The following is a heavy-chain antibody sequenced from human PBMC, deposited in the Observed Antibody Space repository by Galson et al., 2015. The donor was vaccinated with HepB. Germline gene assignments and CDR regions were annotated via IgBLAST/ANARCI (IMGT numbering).Heavy chain of an antibody. D-gene: IGHD5-18*01. CDR3: ATYVDTAMAFDY. V-gene: IGHV3-11*06. J-gene: IGHJ4*02. CDR2: ISSSSSYT. CDR1: GFTFSDYY. Sequence: SLRLSCAASGFTFSDYYMSWIRQAPGKGLEWVSYISSSSSYTNYADSVKGRFTISRDNAKNSLYLQMNSLRAEDTAVYYCATYVDTAMAFDYWGQGTLVTVSS.